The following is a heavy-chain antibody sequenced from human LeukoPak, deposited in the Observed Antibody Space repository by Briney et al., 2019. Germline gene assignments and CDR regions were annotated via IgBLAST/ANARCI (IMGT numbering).Heavy chain of an antibody. V-gene: IGHV1-2*02. Sequence: ASVKVSCKASGYTFTGYCMRWVRQAPGQGLEWMGWINPNSGGTNYAQKSQGRVTMTRDTSISTAYMELSRLRSDDTAVYYCARSYGSSGYYAANYYFDYWGQGTLVTVSS. D-gene: IGHD3-22*01. CDR1: GYTFTGYC. CDR3: ARSYGSSGYYAANYYFDY. J-gene: IGHJ4*02. CDR2: INPNSGGT.